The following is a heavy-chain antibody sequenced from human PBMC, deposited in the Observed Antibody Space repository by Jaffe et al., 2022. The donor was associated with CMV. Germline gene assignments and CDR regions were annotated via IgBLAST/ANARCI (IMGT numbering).Heavy chain of an antibody. D-gene: IGHD5-12*01. CDR3: ARGRDGYNHAFDI. Sequence: QVRLQESGPGLVKPSETLSLTCFVSGASINYYYYTWMRQPPGKGLEWVGHIYSSGSTNYNPSLKSRVTISIDTSESQVSLELRSVTAADTAVYFCARGRDGYNHAFDIWGQGTVVPVSS. J-gene: IGHJ3*02. V-gene: IGHV4-59*01. CDR1: GASINYYY. CDR2: IYSSGST.